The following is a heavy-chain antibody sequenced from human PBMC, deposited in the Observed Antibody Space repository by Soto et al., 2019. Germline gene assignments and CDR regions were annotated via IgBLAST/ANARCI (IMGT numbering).Heavy chain of an antibody. Sequence: PSETLSLTCSVSGGSISSSYWNWIRQPAGKGLEWIGRFYTTGRASYNPSLKGRVTISLDHSRNQFSLRLNSVTAADTAVYFCASSKYDVVAGSVWFDPWGQGTLVTVSS. CDR1: GGSISSSY. J-gene: IGHJ5*02. V-gene: IGHV4-4*07. CDR3: ASSKYDVVAGSVWFDP. D-gene: IGHD2-21*01. CDR2: FYTTGRA.